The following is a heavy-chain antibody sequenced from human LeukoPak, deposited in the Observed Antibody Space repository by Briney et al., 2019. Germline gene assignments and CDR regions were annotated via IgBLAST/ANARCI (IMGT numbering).Heavy chain of an antibody. J-gene: IGHJ5*01. CDR2: ISWNSGSI. CDR1: GFTFDDYA. V-gene: IGHV3-9*01. CDR3: AKEGDSGYDDS. Sequence: GGSLRLSCAASGFTFDDYAMHWVRQAPGKGLEWVSGISWNSGSIGYADSVKGRFTISRDNAKNSLYLQMNSLRAEDTAVYYCAKEGDSGYDDSWGQGTLVTVSS. D-gene: IGHD5-12*01.